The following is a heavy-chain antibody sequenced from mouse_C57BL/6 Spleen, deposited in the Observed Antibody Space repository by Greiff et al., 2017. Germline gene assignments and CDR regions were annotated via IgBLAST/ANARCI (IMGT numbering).Heavy chain of an antibody. CDR3: ARRPYYYGSSYDYFAY. CDR2: IYPGSGST. Sequence: QVQLQQPGAELVKPGASVKMSCKASGYTFTSYWITWVKQRPGQGLEWIGDIYPGSGSTNYNEKFKSKATLTVDTSSSTAYMQLSSLTSEDSAVYYCARRPYYYGSSYDYFAYWGQGTTLTVSS. D-gene: IGHD1-1*01. V-gene: IGHV1-55*01. J-gene: IGHJ2*01. CDR1: GYTFTSYW.